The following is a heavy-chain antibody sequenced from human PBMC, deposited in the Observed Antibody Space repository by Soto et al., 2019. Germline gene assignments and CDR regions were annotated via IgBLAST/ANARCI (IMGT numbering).Heavy chain of an antibody. Sequence: VQVLESGGGLVQPGGSLRLSCAASGLTFSSYAMSWVRQAPGKGLEWVSSISGSGGSTYYTDSVKGRFTMSRENSKNTLYLQMNSLRAEDTAVYFCAKDGGFGGGCLDYWGQGTRVTVSS. CDR3: AKDGGFGGGCLDY. D-gene: IGHD2-15*01. J-gene: IGHJ4*02. V-gene: IGHV3-23*01. CDR2: ISGSGGST. CDR1: GLTFSSYA.